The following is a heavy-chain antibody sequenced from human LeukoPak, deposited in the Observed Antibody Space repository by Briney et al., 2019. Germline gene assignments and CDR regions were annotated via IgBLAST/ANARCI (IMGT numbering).Heavy chain of an antibody. CDR2: ISAYGGDT. CDR3: ARPGTSYGDYGWYFDL. CDR1: GYSFSGYA. J-gene: IGHJ2*01. V-gene: IGHV1-18*04. D-gene: IGHD4-17*01. Sequence: GASVKVSCKASGYSFSGYAISWVRQAPGQGLEWMGRISAYGGDTKYAQNFQGRLTMTTDTSTSTAYMELRSLRSDDTAVYFCARPGTSYGDYGWYFDLWGRGTLVTVSS.